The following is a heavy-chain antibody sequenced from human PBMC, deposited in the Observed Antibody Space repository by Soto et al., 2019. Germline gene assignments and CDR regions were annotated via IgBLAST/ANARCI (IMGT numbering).Heavy chain of an antibody. CDR2: IYFSGTT. D-gene: IGHD3-22*01. J-gene: IGHJ5*02. CDR3: ARRDRSGFSYWLDT. Sequence: SETLSLTCTVSGGSISSGDYYWSWIRQHPGKGLEWIGTIYFSGTTYYNPSLKSRVTISVDTSKSQFSLKLSSVTAADTAVYYCARRDRSGFSYWLDTWGQGTLVTVSS. CDR1: GGSISSGDYY. V-gene: IGHV4-31*03.